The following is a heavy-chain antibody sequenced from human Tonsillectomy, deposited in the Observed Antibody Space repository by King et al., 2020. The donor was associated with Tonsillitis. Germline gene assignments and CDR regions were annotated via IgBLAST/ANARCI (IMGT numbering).Heavy chain of an antibody. CDR1: GFTFSTYG. Sequence: QLVQSGGGVVQPGRSLRLSCAASGFTFSTYGIHWVRQAPGKGLEWVALISYDGSNKYYADPVRGRITISRDTSKNTVYLQMNSLRAEDTAVYYCARAYYYDTSRTPNYWGQGTLITVSS. CDR2: ISYDGSNK. CDR3: ARAYYYDTSRTPNY. D-gene: IGHD3-22*01. J-gene: IGHJ4*02. V-gene: IGHV3-33*05.